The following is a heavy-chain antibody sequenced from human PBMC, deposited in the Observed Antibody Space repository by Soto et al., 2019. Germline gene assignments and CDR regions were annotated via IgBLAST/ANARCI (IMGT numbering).Heavy chain of an antibody. Sequence: QVQLVESGGGVVQPGRSLRLSCAASGFTFSSFSLHWVRQAPGKGLEWLALISYDGTNKDNADSVKGRFTISRDNPNNTLNLQQNRLRPDDTAVYYCARTTTVAGTPEFDYWGQGALVTVSS. CDR2: ISYDGTNK. D-gene: IGHD6-19*01. CDR3: ARTTTVAGTPEFDY. CDR1: GFTFSSFS. V-gene: IGHV3-30-3*01. J-gene: IGHJ4*02.